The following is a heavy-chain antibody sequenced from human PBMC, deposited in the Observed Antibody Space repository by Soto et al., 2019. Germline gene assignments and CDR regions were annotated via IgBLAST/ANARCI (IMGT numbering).Heavy chain of an antibody. V-gene: IGHV1-18*01. CDR3: ASSKLEYSYGYGVLELDY. CDR1: GYTFTSYG. Sequence: ASVKVSCKASGYTFTSYGISWVRQAPGQGLEWMGWISAYNGNTNYAQKLQGRVTMTTDTSTSTAYMELRSLRSDDTAVYYCASSKLEYSYGYGVLELDYWGQGTLVTVSS. CDR2: ISAYNGNT. D-gene: IGHD5-18*01. J-gene: IGHJ4*02.